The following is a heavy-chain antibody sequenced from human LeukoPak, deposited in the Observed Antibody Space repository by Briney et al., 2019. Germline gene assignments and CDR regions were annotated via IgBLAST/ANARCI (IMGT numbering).Heavy chain of an antibody. J-gene: IGHJ4*02. CDR2: ISRKGAVT. D-gene: IGHD2-21*02. V-gene: IGHV3-43*01. CDR3: AKSRPTSAYCGGDCYSAFDY. CDR1: GLSFDDYT. Sequence: PGGSLRLSCAASGLSFDDYTMHWVRQAPGKGLEWVSLISRKGAVTKYADSVRGRFTISRDNSKNTLYLQLNSLRAEDTAVYYCAKSRPTSAYCGGDCYSAFDYWGQGTLVTVSS.